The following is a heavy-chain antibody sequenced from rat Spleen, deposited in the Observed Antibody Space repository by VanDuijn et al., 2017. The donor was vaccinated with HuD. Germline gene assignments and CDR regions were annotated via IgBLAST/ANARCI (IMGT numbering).Heavy chain of an antibody. V-gene: IGHV5-29*01. J-gene: IGHJ4*01. CDR1: GFTFSNYY. D-gene: IGHD1-2*01. CDR2: ISYDGIST. CDR3: ARGLYSSYIYGVMDA. Sequence: EVQLVVSGGGLVQPGRSLKLSCEASGFTFSNYYMAWVRQAPTKGLDWVATISYDGISTYYRDSVKGRFTISRDNAKSTLFLQMDSLRSEDTATYYCARGLYSSYIYGVMDAWGQGASVTVSS.